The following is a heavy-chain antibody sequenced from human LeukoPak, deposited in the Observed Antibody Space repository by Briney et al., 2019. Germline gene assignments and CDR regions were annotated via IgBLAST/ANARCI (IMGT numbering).Heavy chain of an antibody. D-gene: IGHD3-10*01. CDR1: GYSFTNYW. J-gene: IGHJ4*02. CDR3: ARGLVLLWFGESRDYFDY. V-gene: IGHV5-51*01. CDR2: IYPGDSDT. Sequence: GESLKISCKGSGYSFTNYWTGWVRQMPGKGLEWMGIIYPGDSDTRYSPSFQGQVTISVDKSISTAYLQWSSLKASDTAMYYCARGLVLLWFGESRDYFDYWGQGTLVTVSS.